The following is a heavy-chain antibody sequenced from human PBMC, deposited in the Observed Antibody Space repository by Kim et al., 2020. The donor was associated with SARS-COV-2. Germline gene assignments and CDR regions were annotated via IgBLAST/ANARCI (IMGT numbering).Heavy chain of an antibody. Sequence: GGSLRLSCTASGLTLSTYAMTWVRQAPGKGLEWVSTISGGGYSTYYADSVKGRFTISRDNSKNTVYLQMNSLRAEDTAIYYCAKDSRGNIDYVDMNYY. CDR2: ISGGGYST. CDR3: AKDSRGNIDYVDMNYY. J-gene: IGHJ6*01. D-gene: IGHD3-10*02. V-gene: IGHV3-23*01. CDR1: GLTLSTYA.